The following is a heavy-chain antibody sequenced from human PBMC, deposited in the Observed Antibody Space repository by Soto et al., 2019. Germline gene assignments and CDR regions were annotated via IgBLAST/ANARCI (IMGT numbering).Heavy chain of an antibody. D-gene: IGHD3-3*02. J-gene: IGHJ6*02. CDR1: GFTFSAYY. V-gene: IGHV1-2*02. CDR3: ARSLLDEYSISWRYAYYGMDV. Sequence: ASVKVSCKASGFTFSAYYIYWVRQAPGQGLEWIGWINPNSGGTNNAQKFQGRVTMTRDTSTSTVYMELSALISDDTAVYFCARSLLDEYSISWRYAYYGMDVWGQGTTVTVSS. CDR2: INPNSGGT.